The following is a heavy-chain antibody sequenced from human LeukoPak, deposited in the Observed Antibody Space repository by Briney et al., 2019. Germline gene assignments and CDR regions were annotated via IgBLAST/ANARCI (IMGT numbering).Heavy chain of an antibody. Sequence: SVKVSCKASGGTFISYAISWVRQAPGQGLEWMGGIIPIFGTANYAQKFQGRVTITADESTSTAYMELSSLRSEDTAVYYCAIIVVVPAAIRADWFDPWGQGTLVTVSS. CDR1: GGTFISYA. J-gene: IGHJ5*02. D-gene: IGHD2-2*02. V-gene: IGHV1-69*13. CDR3: AIIVVVPAAIRADWFDP. CDR2: IIPIFGTA.